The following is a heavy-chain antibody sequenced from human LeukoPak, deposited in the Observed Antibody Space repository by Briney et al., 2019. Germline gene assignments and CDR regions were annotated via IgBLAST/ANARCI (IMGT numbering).Heavy chain of an antibody. CDR1: GDSVSSNSAA. V-gene: IGHV6-1*01. J-gene: IGHJ4*02. Sequence: SQTLSLTCAISGDSVSSNSAAWNWIRQSPSRGLEWLGRTYYRSKWYNDYAVSVKSRITINPDTSKNQFSLKLSSVTAADTAVYYCASRGYSYGYADYWGQGTLVTVSS. CDR3: ASRGYSYGYADY. D-gene: IGHD5-18*01. CDR2: TYYRSKWYN.